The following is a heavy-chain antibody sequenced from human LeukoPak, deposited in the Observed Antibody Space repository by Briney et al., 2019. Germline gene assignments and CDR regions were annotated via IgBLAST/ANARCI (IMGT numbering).Heavy chain of an antibody. D-gene: IGHD2-15*01. Sequence: ASVKVSCKASGYTFTSYYMHWVRQAPGKGLEWMGGFDPEDGETIYAQKFQGRVTMTEDTSTDTAYMELSSLRSEDTAVYYCATDRQLGYCSGGSCSLFDPWGQGTLVTVSS. CDR3: ATDRQLGYCSGGSCSLFDP. J-gene: IGHJ5*02. CDR2: FDPEDGET. CDR1: GYTFTSYY. V-gene: IGHV1-24*01.